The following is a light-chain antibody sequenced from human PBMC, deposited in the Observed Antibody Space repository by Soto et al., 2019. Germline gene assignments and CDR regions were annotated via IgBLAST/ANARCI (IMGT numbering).Light chain of an antibody. V-gene: IGKV1-39*01. CDR2: AAS. J-gene: IGKJ4*01. Sequence: DIQMTQSPSSLSASTGDRVTITCRASQTIATYLNWYQQKPGQAPKLLMYAASTLQTGVPSRFSGSGSGTDFTLIISNLQPEDFATYYCQQSYSTPLPFGGGTKVEIK. CDR1: QTIATY. CDR3: QQSYSTPLP.